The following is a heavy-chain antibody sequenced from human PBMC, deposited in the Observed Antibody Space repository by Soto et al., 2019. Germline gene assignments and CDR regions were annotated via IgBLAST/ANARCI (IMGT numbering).Heavy chain of an antibody. CDR1: RFAFSSYA. V-gene: IGHV3-30*18. Sequence: QEQLVESGGGVVQPGRSLRLSCAASRFAFSSYAMHWVRQAPGKGLEWVAVISYDGGYENYADSVKGRFTVSRDNSKSTLWLKMNSLSAEDTVVYYCAKGTTVPPWGYLDLGGKGTLVTVSS. J-gene: IGHJ2*01. CDR2: ISYDGGYE. D-gene: IGHD1-1*01. CDR3: AKGTTVPPWGYLDL.